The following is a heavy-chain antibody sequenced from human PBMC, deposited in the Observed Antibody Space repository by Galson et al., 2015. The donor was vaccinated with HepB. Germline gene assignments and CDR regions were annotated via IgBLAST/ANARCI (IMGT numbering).Heavy chain of an antibody. D-gene: IGHD6-19*01. V-gene: IGHV3-49*04. CDR2: IRSKAYGGTT. CDR3: TRVGIAVAGAYYYGMDV. CDR1: GFTFGDYA. J-gene: IGHJ6*02. Sequence: SLRLPCAASGFTFGDYAMIWVRQAPGKGLEGVGFIRSKAYGGTTEYAASVKGRFTISRDDSKSIAYLQMNSLKTEDTAVYFCTRVGIAVAGAYYYGMDVWGQGTTVTVSS.